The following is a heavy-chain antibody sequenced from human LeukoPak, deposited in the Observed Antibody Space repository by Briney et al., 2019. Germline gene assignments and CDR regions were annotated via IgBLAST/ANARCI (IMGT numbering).Heavy chain of an antibody. CDR3: TADHFDSSGYFSGGNWFDP. D-gene: IGHD3-22*01. CDR1: GFTFSNAW. Sequence: GGSLRLSCAASGFTFSNAWMSWVHQAPGKGLEWVGRIKSKTDGGTTDYAAPVKGRFTISRDDSKNTLYLQMNSLKTEDTAVYYCTADHFDSSGYFSGGNWFDPWGQGTLVTVSS. J-gene: IGHJ5*02. CDR2: IKSKTDGGTT. V-gene: IGHV3-15*01.